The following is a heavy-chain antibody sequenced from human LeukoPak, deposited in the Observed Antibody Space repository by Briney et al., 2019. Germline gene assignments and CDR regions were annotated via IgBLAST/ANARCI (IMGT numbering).Heavy chain of an antibody. Sequence: ASVKVSCKASGDTFDTYTISWVRQAPGQGLEWMGWINPNSGGTNYAQKFQGRVTMTRDTSISTAYMELSRLRSDDTAVYYCARGEVVPAASYNWFDPWGQGTLVTVSS. CDR1: GDTFDTYT. D-gene: IGHD2-2*01. CDR3: ARGEVVPAASYNWFDP. CDR2: INPNSGGT. V-gene: IGHV1-2*02. J-gene: IGHJ5*02.